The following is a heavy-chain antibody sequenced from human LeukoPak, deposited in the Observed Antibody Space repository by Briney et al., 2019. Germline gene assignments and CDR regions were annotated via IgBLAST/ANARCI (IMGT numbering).Heavy chain of an antibody. Sequence: GGSLRLSCAASGFTFSSNWMSWVRQAPGKELEWVANIKQDGSEKYYVDSVKGRFTISRDNAKNSLYLQMNSLRVEDTAVYYCARGATVFDYWGQGTLVTVSS. V-gene: IGHV3-7*01. CDR3: ARGATVFDY. J-gene: IGHJ4*02. CDR2: IKQDGSEK. D-gene: IGHD5-12*01. CDR1: GFTFSSNW.